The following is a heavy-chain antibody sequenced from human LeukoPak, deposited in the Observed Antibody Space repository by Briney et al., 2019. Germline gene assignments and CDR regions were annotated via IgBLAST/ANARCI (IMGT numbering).Heavy chain of an antibody. D-gene: IGHD1-26*01. CDR1: GFTFSSYA. V-gene: IGHV3-23*01. CDR3: AKAVGATRGYYYSGMDV. CDR2: ISGGGGSA. Sequence: GGSLRLSCAASGFTFSSYAMTWVRQAPGKGLEWVSAISGGGGSAYYADSVKGRLTISRDSSMNTLYLQMNSLTAGDTAVYYCAKAVGATRGYYYSGMDVWGQGTTVTVSS. J-gene: IGHJ6*02.